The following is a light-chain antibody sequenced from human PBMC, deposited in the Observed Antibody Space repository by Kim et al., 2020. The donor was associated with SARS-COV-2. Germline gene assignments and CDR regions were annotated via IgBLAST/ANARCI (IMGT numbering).Light chain of an antibody. J-gene: IGLJ2*01. CDR2: RNN. CDR1: SSNIGSNY. Sequence: GQRGTISCSGRSSNIGSNYVYWYQQPPGTAPKLLIYRNNQRPSGVPDRFSGSKSGTSASLAISGLRSEDEADYYCAAWDDSLSGVVFGGGTQLTVL. CDR3: AAWDDSLSGVV. V-gene: IGLV1-47*01.